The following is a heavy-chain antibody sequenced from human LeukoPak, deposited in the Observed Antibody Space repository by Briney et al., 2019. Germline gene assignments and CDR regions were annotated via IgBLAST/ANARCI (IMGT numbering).Heavy chain of an antibody. Sequence: GGSLRLSCAASGFTFSNAWMNWVRQAPGKGLEWVSSISSSSSYIYYADSVKGRFTISRDNAKNSLYLQMNSLRAEDTAVYYCARDVSGLFTYWGQGTLVTVSS. V-gene: IGHV3-21*01. J-gene: IGHJ4*02. CDR3: ARDVSGLFTY. CDR2: ISSSSSYI. D-gene: IGHD2-8*01. CDR1: GFTFSNAW.